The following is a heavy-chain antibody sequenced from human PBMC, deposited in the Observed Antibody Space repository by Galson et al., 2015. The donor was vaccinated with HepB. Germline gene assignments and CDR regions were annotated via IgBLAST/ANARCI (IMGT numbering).Heavy chain of an antibody. Sequence: SVKVSCKASGYTFTSYDINWVRQATGQGLEWMGWMNPNSGNTGYAQKFQGRVTMTRNTSISTAYMELSSLRSEDTAVYYCWIAARPYYYYYYMDVWGKGTTVTVFS. CDR3: WIAARPYYYYYYMDV. J-gene: IGHJ6*03. CDR1: GYTFTSYD. D-gene: IGHD6-6*01. CDR2: MNPNSGNT. V-gene: IGHV1-8*01.